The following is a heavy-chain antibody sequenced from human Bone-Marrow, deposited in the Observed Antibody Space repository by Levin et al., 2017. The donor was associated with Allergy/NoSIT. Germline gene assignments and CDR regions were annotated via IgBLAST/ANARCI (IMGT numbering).Heavy chain of an antibody. Sequence: ASVKVSCKASRYTFTDYYVHWVRQAPGQGLEWMGWMDPNNGGTTYARKFQGRVTMTRDTSINTAYMEVTSRRSDDTALYFCARGRTTITATAKGRGGNDYWGQGTLVTVSS. CDR2: MDPNNGGT. D-gene: IGHD4-11*01. J-gene: IGHJ4*02. V-gene: IGHV1-2*02. CDR3: ARGRTTITATAKGRGGNDY. CDR1: RYTFTDYY.